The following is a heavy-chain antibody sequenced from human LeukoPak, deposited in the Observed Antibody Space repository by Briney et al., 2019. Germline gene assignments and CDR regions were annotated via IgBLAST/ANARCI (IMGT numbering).Heavy chain of an antibody. CDR1: GFTFSSYG. CDR3: AKRIAVAGVGGFSNGMDV. J-gene: IGHJ6*02. Sequence: PGGSLRLSCAASGFTFSSYGMHWVRQAPGKGLEWVAVTSYDGSNKYYADSVKGRFTISRDNFKNTLYLQTNSLRAEDTAVYYCAKRIAVAGVGGFSNGMDVWGQGTTVTVSS. V-gene: IGHV3-30*18. D-gene: IGHD6-19*01. CDR2: TSYDGSNK.